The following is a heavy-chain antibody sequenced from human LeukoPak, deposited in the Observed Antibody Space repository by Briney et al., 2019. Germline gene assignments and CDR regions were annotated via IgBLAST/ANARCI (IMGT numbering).Heavy chain of an antibody. CDR3: ARGRLSSRYCSSTSCYRESY. D-gene: IGHD2-2*01. Sequence: SETLSLTCAVYGGSFSGYYWSWIRQPPGKGLEWIGEINHSGSTNYNPSLKSRVTMSVDTSKNQFSLKLSSVTAADTAVYYCARGRLSSRYCSSTSCYRESYWGQGTLVTVSS. V-gene: IGHV4-34*01. CDR1: GGSFSGYY. J-gene: IGHJ4*02. CDR2: INHSGST.